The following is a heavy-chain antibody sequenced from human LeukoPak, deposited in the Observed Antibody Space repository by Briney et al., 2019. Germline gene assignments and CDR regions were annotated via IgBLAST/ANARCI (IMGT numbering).Heavy chain of an antibody. CDR1: GFTFGDYA. CDR2: IRSKAYGGTT. V-gene: IGHV3-49*04. Sequence: GGSLRLSCTASGFTFGDYAMSWVRQALGKGLEWVGFIRSKAYGGTTEYAASVKGRFTISRDGSKSIAYLQMNSLKTEDTAVYYCTRPYGSGSYHWFDPWGQGTLVTVSS. D-gene: IGHD3-10*01. J-gene: IGHJ5*02. CDR3: TRPYGSGSYHWFDP.